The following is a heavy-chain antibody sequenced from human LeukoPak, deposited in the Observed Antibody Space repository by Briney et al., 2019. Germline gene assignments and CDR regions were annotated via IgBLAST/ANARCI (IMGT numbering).Heavy chain of an antibody. D-gene: IGHD6-13*01. Sequence: PSETLSLTCTVSGGSLSSGDYYWSWIRQPPGKGLEWIGYIYYSGSTYYNPSLKSRVTISVDTSKNQFSLKLSSVTAADTAVYYCAREGAGSSWAYGMDVWGQGTTVTVSS. CDR3: AREGAGSSWAYGMDV. J-gene: IGHJ6*02. V-gene: IGHV4-30-4*01. CDR2: IYYSGST. CDR1: GGSLSSGDYY.